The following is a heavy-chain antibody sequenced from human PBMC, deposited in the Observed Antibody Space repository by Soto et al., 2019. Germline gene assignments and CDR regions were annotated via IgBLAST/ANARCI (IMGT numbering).Heavy chain of an antibody. CDR1: GYTFTSYA. CDR3: ARAPWGYYGMAV. V-gene: IGHV1-3*01. D-gene: IGHD3-16*01. Sequence: QVQLVQSGAEVKKPGASVKVSCKASGYTFTSYAMHWVRQAPGQRLEWMGWINAGNGNTKYSQKFQGRVTITRDTSASTAYMELSSLRSEDTAVYYCARAPWGYYGMAVWGQGTTVTVSS. CDR2: INAGNGNT. J-gene: IGHJ6*02.